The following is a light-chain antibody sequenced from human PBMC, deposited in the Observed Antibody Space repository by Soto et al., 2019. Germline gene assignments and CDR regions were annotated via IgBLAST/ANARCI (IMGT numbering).Light chain of an antibody. CDR3: QQRTYWPWT. Sequence: EVVLTQSPATLSLSPGERATLSCRASQSVTNYLTWYQQKPGQAPRLLIYEASNRATGIPARFSGSGSGTDFTLTISNLEPEDFAVYYCQQRTYWPWTFGQGTRLEIK. J-gene: IGKJ5*01. V-gene: IGKV3-11*01. CDR1: QSVTNY. CDR2: EAS.